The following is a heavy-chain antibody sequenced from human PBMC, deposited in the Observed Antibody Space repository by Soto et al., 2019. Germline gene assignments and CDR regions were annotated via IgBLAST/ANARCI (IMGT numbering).Heavy chain of an antibody. CDR2: IYYSGST. CDR1: GGSISSGDYY. CDR3: AREDIVVVVTATGGGWFGP. V-gene: IGHV4-30-4*01. J-gene: IGHJ5*02. Sequence: QVQLQESGPGLVKPSQTLSLTCTVSGGSISSGDYYWSWIRQPPGKGLEWIGHIYYSGSTYYNPSLKSRVTISVDTSKNQFSLKLSSVTAADTAVYYCAREDIVVVVTATGGGWFGPWGQGTLVTVSS. D-gene: IGHD2-15*01.